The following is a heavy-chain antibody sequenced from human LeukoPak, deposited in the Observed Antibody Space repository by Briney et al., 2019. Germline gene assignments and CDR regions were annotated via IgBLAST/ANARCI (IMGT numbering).Heavy chain of an antibody. V-gene: IGHV3-33*07. J-gene: IGHJ4*02. D-gene: IGHD4-11*01. Sequence: TGGSLRLSCAASGFTFSRFWMNWVRQAPGKGLEWVAIIWYDGSTKYYAESVKGRFTIPRDNSKNMLYLQMNSLRAEDTAVYYCARVSDYSNYFDFWGQGTLVTVSS. CDR2: IWYDGSTK. CDR3: ARVSDYSNYFDF. CDR1: GFTFSRFW.